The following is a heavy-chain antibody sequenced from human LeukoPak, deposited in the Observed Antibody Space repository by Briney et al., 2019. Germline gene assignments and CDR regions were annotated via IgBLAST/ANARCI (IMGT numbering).Heavy chain of an antibody. CDR1: GFTFGSYS. CDR3: AKLSSAAVYFDY. J-gene: IGHJ4*02. CDR2: ISGSGGST. V-gene: IGHV3-23*01. Sequence: GGSLRLSCVASGFTFGSYSMNWVRQAPGKGLEWVSAISGSGGSTYYADSVKGRFTISRDNSKNTLYLQMNSLRAEDTAVYYCAKLSSAAVYFDYWGQGTLVTVSS. D-gene: IGHD6-25*01.